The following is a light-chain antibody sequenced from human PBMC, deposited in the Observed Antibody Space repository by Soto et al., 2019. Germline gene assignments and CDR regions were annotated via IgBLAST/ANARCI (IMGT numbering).Light chain of an antibody. CDR2: EVS. J-gene: IGLJ1*01. Sequence: QSALTQPASVSGSPGQSITISCTGTSSDVGSYNLVSWYQQHPGKAPKLMIYEVSTRPSGLSNRFSASKSGNTASLTISGLQAEDEADYYCCSYARSSTYVFGTGTKLTVL. V-gene: IGLV2-23*02. CDR3: CSYARSSTYV. CDR1: SSDVGSYNL.